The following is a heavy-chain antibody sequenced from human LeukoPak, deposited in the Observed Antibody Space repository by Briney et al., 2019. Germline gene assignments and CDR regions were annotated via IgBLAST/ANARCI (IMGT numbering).Heavy chain of an antibody. J-gene: IGHJ3*01. D-gene: IGHD3-22*01. CDR1: GDSISSYY. CDR2: IYYSGST. Sequence: PSETLSLTCTVSGDSISSYYWSWIRQPPGAGLEWIGYIYYSGSTNCNPSLKSRVTISVDTSKNQFSLKLSSVTAADTAVYFCARSERIIMILGGAFDVWGQGTMVTVSS. V-gene: IGHV4-59*08. CDR3: ARSERIIMILGGAFDV.